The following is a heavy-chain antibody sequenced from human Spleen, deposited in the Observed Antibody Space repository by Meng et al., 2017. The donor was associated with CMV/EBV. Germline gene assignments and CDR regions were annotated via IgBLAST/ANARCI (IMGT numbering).Heavy chain of an antibody. Sequence: SREPSGYPFTPRFFHWVRQAPGQGLEWMGWIHPHTGATNYAQQFQGRVALARDTSINTGYMELTRLTSDDTAIYYCARDNNWGPDYWGQGTLVTVSS. CDR3: ARDNNWGPDY. V-gene: IGHV1-2*02. CDR1: GYPFTPRF. D-gene: IGHD7-27*01. J-gene: IGHJ4*02. CDR2: IHPHTGAT.